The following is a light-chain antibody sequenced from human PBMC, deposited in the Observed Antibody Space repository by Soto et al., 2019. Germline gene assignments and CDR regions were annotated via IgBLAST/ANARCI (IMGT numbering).Light chain of an antibody. V-gene: IGKV3-11*01. J-gene: IGKJ1*01. CDR3: QQYGSSGT. Sequence: EIVLTQSPATLSLSPGERATLSCRASQSVSRYLAWYQQKPGQAPRLLIYDASYMATGIPARFSGSGSGTDFTLTISRLEPEDFAVYYCQQYGSSGTFGQGTKVDIK. CDR2: DAS. CDR1: QSVSRY.